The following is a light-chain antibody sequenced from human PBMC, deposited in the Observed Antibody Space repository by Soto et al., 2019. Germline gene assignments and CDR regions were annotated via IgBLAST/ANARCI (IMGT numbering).Light chain of an antibody. CDR1: SSDIGGYNY. Sequence: QSALTQPASVSGSPGQSITISCTGTSSDIGGYNYVSWYQQHPGNPPKLMIYEVSNRPLGVSNRFSGSKSGNTASLTISGLQAEDEADYYCSSHTTSNTQVFGGGTKLTVL. CDR2: EVS. CDR3: SSHTTSNTQV. J-gene: IGLJ3*02. V-gene: IGLV2-14*01.